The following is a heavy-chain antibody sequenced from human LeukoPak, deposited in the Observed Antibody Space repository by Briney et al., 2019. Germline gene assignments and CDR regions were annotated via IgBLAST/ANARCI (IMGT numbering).Heavy chain of an antibody. CDR3: AKNYGDSWYQLFDY. CDR2: INSDGSEG. Sequence: GGSLRLSCAVSGFTFSGFWMSWSRQAPGKGLEWVASINSDGSEGYYADVVKGRFTISGDNAKNSLYLQINSLRAENTAVYYCAKNYGDSWYQLFDYWGQGTLVTVSS. J-gene: IGHJ4*02. D-gene: IGHD6-13*01. CDR1: GFTFSGFW. V-gene: IGHV3-7*03.